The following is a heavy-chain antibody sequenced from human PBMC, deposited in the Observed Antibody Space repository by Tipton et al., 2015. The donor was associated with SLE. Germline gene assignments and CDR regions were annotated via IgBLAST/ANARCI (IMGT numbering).Heavy chain of an antibody. CDR1: GDSISSYY. CDR2: IYNSGST. V-gene: IGHV4-59*12. J-gene: IGHJ4*02. CDR3: AREGAIHY. Sequence: TLSLTCTVSGDSISSYYWSWIRQPPGKGLEWIGYIYNSGSTNYNPSLKSRVTISVDTSKNQFSLKLSSVTAADTAVYYCAREGAIHYWGQGTLVTVSS. D-gene: IGHD4/OR15-4a*01.